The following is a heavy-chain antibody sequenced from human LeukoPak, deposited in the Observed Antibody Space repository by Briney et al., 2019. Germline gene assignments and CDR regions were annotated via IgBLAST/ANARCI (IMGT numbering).Heavy chain of an antibody. D-gene: IGHD5-18*01. J-gene: IGHJ4*02. CDR2: IYTSGST. CDR3: ARETSDARGYTNYFDY. CDR1: GGSISSGSYY. Sequence: SETLSLTCTVSGGSISSGSYYWSWIRQPAGKGLEWIGRIYTSGSTNYNPSLKSRVTISVDTSKNQFSLKLSSVTAADTAVYYCARETSDARGYTNYFDYWGQGTLVTVSS. V-gene: IGHV4-61*02.